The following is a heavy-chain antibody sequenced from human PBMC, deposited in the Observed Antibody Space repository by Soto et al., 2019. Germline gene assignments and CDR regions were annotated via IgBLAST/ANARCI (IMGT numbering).Heavy chain of an antibody. CDR2: ISYDGSNK. CDR3: AREDSGIAVAGHRNHFDY. J-gene: IGHJ4*02. V-gene: IGHV3-30-3*01. CDR1: GFTFSSYA. Sequence: GGSLSLSCAASGFTFSSYAMHWVRQAPGKGLEWVAVISYDGSNKYYADSVKGRFTISRDNSKNTLYLQMNSLRAEDTAVYYCAREDSGIAVAGHRNHFDYWGQGTLVTVSS. D-gene: IGHD6-19*01.